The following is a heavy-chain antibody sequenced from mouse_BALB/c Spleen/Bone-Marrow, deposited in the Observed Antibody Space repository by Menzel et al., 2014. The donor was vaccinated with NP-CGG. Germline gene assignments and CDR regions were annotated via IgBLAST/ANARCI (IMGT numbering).Heavy chain of an antibody. CDR3: AGRVITTSPGFAY. D-gene: IGHD2-4*01. CDR2: IDPFNGDT. Sequence: EVQLQESGPELMKPGASVKISCKASGYSFTSYYMHWVKQSHGKSLEWIGYIDPFNGDTNYNQKFKGKATLTVDKSSSTAYMHLSSLISDDSAGYYCAGRVITTSPGFAYWGQGTLVTVSA. CDR1: GYSFTSYY. J-gene: IGHJ3*01. V-gene: IGHV1S135*01.